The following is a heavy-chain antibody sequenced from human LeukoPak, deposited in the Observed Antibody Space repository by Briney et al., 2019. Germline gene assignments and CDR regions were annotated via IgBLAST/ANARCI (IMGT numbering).Heavy chain of an antibody. CDR2: INHSGST. D-gene: IGHD6-19*01. V-gene: IGHV4-34*01. CDR1: GGSFSGYY. Sequence: PSETLSLTCAVYGGSFSGYYWSWIRQPPGKGLEWIGEINHSGSTNYNPSLKSRVTISVDTSKNQFSLKLTSVTAADTAVYYCGQWLHYWGQGTLVTVSS. J-gene: IGHJ4*02. CDR3: GQWLHY.